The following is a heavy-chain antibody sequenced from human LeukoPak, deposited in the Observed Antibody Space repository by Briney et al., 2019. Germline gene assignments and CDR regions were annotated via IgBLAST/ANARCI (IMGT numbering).Heavy chain of an antibody. CDR1: GFTFSSYG. Sequence: PGRSLRLSCAASGFTFSSYGMLWVRQAPGKGLEWVAVISNDGSDKYYADSVKGRFTISRDNSKNTLDLQMNSLRVEDTAVYYCAKDRDIVVVPEALGYWGPGTLVTVSS. CDR2: ISNDGSDK. J-gene: IGHJ4*02. V-gene: IGHV3-30*18. D-gene: IGHD2-2*01. CDR3: AKDRDIVVVPEALGY.